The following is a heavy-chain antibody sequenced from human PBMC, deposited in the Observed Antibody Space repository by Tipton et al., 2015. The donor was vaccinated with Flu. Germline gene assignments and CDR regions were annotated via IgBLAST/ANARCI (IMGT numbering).Heavy chain of an antibody. CDR2: IFATGTA. CDR3: ARLPRHYGDYPLDF. J-gene: IGHJ4*01. V-gene: IGHV4-4*07. D-gene: IGHD4-17*01. CDR1: GEALGTHY. Sequence: GEALGTHYWTWFRQPAGERLEWIGRIFATGTAIYNPSLRSRVTMSVDTSKNQFSLNPTSVTAADTAVYYCARLPRHYGDYPLDFWGPGIMVTVSS.